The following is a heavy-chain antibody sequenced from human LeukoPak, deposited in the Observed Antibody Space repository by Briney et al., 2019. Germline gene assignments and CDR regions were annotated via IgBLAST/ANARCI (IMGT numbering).Heavy chain of an antibody. J-gene: IGHJ4*02. CDR2: ISGSGGST. Sequence: GGSLRLSCAASGFTFSSYAMSWVRQAPGKGLEWVSAISGSGGSTYYADSVKGRFTISRDNSKNTLYLQMNSLRAEDTAVYYCARDSYGSGGLDYWGQGTLVTVSS. D-gene: IGHD3-10*01. CDR1: GFTFSSYA. V-gene: IGHV3-23*01. CDR3: ARDSYGSGGLDY.